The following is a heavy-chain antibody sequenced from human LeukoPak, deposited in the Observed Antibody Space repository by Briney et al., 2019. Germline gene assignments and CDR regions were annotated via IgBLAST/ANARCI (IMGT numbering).Heavy chain of an antibody. CDR1: GWSISSHH. CDR3: ARTYHYGSGSYFLFDF. V-gene: IGHV4-59*11. J-gene: IGHJ4*02. D-gene: IGHD3-10*01. CDR2: IHYSGST. Sequence: SETLSLTCTVSGWSISSHHWSWIRQPPGTGLEWIGYIHYSGSTNYNPSLKSRVTISVDTSKNQFSLRLISVTAADTAVYYCARTYHYGSGSYFLFDFWGQGTLVTVSS.